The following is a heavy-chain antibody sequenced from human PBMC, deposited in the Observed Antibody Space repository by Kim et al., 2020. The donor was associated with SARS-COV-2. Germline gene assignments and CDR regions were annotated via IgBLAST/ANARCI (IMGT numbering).Heavy chain of an antibody. CDR1: GFTFSSYA. V-gene: IGHV3-23*01. J-gene: IGHJ3*01. Sequence: GGSLRLSCAASGFTFSSYAMSWVRQAPGKGLEWVSAISGSGGSTYYADSVKGRFTISRDNSKNTLYLQMNSLRAEDTAVYYCAKDSQNGGYFVWLLDALDVWGQRTMVTASS. D-gene: IGHD3-9*01. CDR2: ISGSGGST. CDR3: AKDSQNGGYFVWLLDALDV.